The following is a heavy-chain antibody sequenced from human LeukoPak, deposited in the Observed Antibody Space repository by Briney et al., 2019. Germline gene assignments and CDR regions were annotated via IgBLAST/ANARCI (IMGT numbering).Heavy chain of an antibody. V-gene: IGHV3-30*03. CDR3: ARGNQWLIDY. D-gene: IGHD6-19*01. Sequence: GTSLRLSRAASGFTLSYYGMHRVRQAPGKGLEWVSLISHDGGDERYADSVKGRFTISRDNSKSTLYLQMNSLRVEDTAVYYCARGNQWLIDYWGQGTQVTVSS. CDR2: ISHDGGDE. J-gene: IGHJ4*02. CDR1: GFTLSYYG.